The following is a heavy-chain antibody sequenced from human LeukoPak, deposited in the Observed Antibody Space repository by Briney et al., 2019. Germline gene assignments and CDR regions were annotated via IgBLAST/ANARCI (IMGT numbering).Heavy chain of an antibody. Sequence: SETLSLTCTVSGGSISSSSYYWGWIRQPPGKGLEWIVSIYYSGSTYYNPSLKSRVTISVDTSKNQFSLKLSSVTAADTAVYYCARRWELLDDAFDIWGQGTMVTVSS. J-gene: IGHJ3*02. CDR1: GGSISSSSYY. CDR3: ARRWELLDDAFDI. V-gene: IGHV4-39*01. D-gene: IGHD1-26*01. CDR2: IYYSGST.